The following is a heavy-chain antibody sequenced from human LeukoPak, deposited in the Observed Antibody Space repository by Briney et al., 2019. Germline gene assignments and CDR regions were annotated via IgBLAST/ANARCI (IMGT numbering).Heavy chain of an antibody. CDR1: YGSISSG. D-gene: IGHD3-9*01. V-gene: IGHV4-31*03. Sequence: SQTLSLTCSVPYGSISSGQHPGRGLEWTANISYAGNTFCNPSLQSRVLLSEDTSKTPFSLKVTSVTAADTAVYYCARYDLLPGSHDAFDIWGQGTMVTVSS. J-gene: IGHJ3*02. CDR3: ARYDLLPGSHDAFDI. CDR2: ISYAGNT.